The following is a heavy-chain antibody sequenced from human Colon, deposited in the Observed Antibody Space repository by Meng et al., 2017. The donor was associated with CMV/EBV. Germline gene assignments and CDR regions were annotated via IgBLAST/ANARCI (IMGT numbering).Heavy chain of an antibody. V-gene: IGHV1-18*01. CDR2: ISPYNGDT. J-gene: IGHJ5*02. CDR3: ATSEWFGDLLPNNL. D-gene: IGHD3-10*01. CDR1: GYTLINYG. Sequence: ASVKVSCKAPGYTLINYGITWVRQAPGQGLEWMGWISPYNGDTTYAQKFQGRVTMTKDKATSTAYMELRNLRSDDTAVYYCATSEWFGDLLPNNLWGQGTLVTVSS.